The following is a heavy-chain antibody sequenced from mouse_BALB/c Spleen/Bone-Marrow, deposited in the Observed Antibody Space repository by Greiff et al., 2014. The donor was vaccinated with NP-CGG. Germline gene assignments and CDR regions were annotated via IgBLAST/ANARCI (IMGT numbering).Heavy chain of an antibody. J-gene: IGHJ4*01. Sequence: VQLQQSGAELVRPGTSVKVSCKASGYAFSNYSIEWVKQRPGQGLEWIGVINPGSGDINYNEKFKGKAALTADKSSSTAYMQLSSLTSDDSAVYFCARFIATAYAMDYWGQGTSVTVSS. CDR3: ARFIATAYAMDY. CDR2: INPGSGDI. D-gene: IGHD1-1*01. CDR1: GYAFSNYS. V-gene: IGHV1-54*01.